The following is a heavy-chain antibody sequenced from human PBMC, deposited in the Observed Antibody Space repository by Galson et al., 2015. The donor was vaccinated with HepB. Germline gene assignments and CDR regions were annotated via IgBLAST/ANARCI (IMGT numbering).Heavy chain of an antibody. Sequence: SLRLSCAASGFPFISFGMHWVRQAPGKGLEWVAVISNDGGKKYYGDAVKGRFTISRDNSKNTVYLEMNSLRLEDTAIYYCAKGEPPAPTFFQHWGQGTLVTVSP. V-gene: IGHV3-30*18. D-gene: IGHD1-14*01. CDR1: GFPFISFG. CDR3: AKGEPPAPTFFQH. J-gene: IGHJ1*01. CDR2: ISNDGGKK.